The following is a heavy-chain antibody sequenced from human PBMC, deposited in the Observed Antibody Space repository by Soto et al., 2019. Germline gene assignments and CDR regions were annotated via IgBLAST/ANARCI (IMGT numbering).Heavy chain of an antibody. CDR3: ASGHEDYYYDSSGTNNEYYGMDV. Sequence: SVKVSCKASGGTFSSYAISWVRQAPGQGLEWMGGIIPIFGTANDAQKFQGRVTITADESTSTAYMELSSLRSEDTAVYYCASGHEDYYYDSSGTNNEYYGMDVWGHGSTVTVSX. V-gene: IGHV1-69*13. CDR1: GGTFSSYA. D-gene: IGHD3-22*01. CDR2: IIPIFGTA. J-gene: IGHJ6*02.